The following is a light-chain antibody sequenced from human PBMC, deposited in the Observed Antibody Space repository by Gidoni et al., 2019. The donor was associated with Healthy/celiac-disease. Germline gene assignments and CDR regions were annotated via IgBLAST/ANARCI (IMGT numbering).Light chain of an antibody. CDR3: QQYNNWPPWT. Sequence: EIVMTPSPATLSVSPGERATLSCRASQSVSSNLAWYQQKPGQAPRLLIYGASTRATGIPARFSGSGSGTEFTLTISSPQSEDVAVYYCQQYNNWPPWTFGQGTKVEIK. J-gene: IGKJ1*01. V-gene: IGKV3-15*01. CDR1: QSVSSN. CDR2: GAS.